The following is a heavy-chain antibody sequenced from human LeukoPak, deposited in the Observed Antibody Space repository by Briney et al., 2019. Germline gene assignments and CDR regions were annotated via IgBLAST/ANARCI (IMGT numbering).Heavy chain of an antibody. J-gene: IGHJ4*02. CDR3: AKDRPNYYGSNGHYHKLNGDC. V-gene: IGHV3-23*01. D-gene: IGHD3-22*01. Sequence: PGGSLRLSCAASGFTFSSYDMSWVRQAPGKGLEWVTSITSSGAATYYADSVKGRFTISRDNSDNTLYLQMNSLRAEDTAVYYCAKDRPNYYGSNGHYHKLNGDCWGQGTLVTVSS. CDR1: GFTFSSYD. CDR2: ITSSGAAT.